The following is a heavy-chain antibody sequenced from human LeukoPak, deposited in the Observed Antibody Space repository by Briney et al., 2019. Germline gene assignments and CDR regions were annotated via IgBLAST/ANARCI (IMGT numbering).Heavy chain of an antibody. V-gene: IGHV3-21*01. CDR1: GFTFSSYS. J-gene: IGHJ4*02. D-gene: IGHD3-22*01. CDR2: ISSSSYI. Sequence: GGSLRLSCAASGFTFSSYSMNWVRQAPGKGLEWVSSISSSSYIYYADSVKGRFTISRDNAKNSLYLQMNSLRAEDTAVYYCARSGNYYDSSGYPDYWGQGTLVTVSS. CDR3: ARSGNYYDSSGYPDY.